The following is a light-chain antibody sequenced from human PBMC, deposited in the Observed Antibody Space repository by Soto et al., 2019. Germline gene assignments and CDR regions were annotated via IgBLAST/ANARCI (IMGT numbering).Light chain of an antibody. CDR3: LQLSEYPLT. Sequence: DIPLTQSPSFLSASVGDRVTITCRSSQGISTFFAWYQQKPGKAPKLLIFSASTLQSGVPPRFSGSGSGSEFSLTISNLQPEDFATYYCLQLSEYPLTFGGGTDVEIK. CDR2: SAS. CDR1: QGISTF. J-gene: IGKJ4*01. V-gene: IGKV1-9*01.